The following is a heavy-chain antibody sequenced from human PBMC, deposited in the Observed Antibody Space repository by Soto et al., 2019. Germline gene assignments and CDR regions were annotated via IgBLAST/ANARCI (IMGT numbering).Heavy chain of an antibody. V-gene: IGHV1-69*01. CDR2: IIPIFGTA. CDR3: ARVGRFFEWYNWFDP. J-gene: IGHJ5*02. CDR1: GGTFSSYA. Sequence: QVQLVQSGAEVKKPGSSVKVSCKASGGTFSSYAISWVRQAPGQGLEWMGGIIPIFGTANYAQKFQGRVTINADESTITGYMEHSSLRSEDTAVYYCARVGRFFEWYNWFDPWGQGTLVTVSS. D-gene: IGHD3-3*01.